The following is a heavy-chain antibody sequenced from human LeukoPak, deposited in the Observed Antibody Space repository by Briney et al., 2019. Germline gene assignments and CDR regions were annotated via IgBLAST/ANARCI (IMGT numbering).Heavy chain of an antibody. D-gene: IGHD3-22*01. J-gene: IGHJ4*02. CDR1: GGSFSGYY. CDR3: ARRYYDSSGYIDY. Sequence: SETLSLTCTVYGGSFSGYYWSWIGQPPRKGLVWSGVIKYSGDTNYNPSLTSRVNISVDAAKNQFSPHLNSVTATDTAVCYCARRYYDSSGYIDYWGQGTLVTVST. CDR2: IKYSGDT. V-gene: IGHV4-34*01.